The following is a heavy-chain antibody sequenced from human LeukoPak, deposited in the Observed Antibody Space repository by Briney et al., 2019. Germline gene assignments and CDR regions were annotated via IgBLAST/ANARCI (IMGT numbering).Heavy chain of an antibody. V-gene: IGHV1-18*01. CDR2: ISAYNGNT. Sequence: ASVKVSCKASGYTFTSYGISWVRQAPGQGLEWMGWISAYNGNTNYAQKLQGRVTMTTDTSTSTAYMELRSLRSDGTAVYYCARGGDYSSGWYGIPRGLRYYYYMDVWGKGTTVTVSS. CDR3: ARGGDYSSGWYGIPRGLRYYYYMDV. D-gene: IGHD6-19*01. CDR1: GYTFTSYG. J-gene: IGHJ6*03.